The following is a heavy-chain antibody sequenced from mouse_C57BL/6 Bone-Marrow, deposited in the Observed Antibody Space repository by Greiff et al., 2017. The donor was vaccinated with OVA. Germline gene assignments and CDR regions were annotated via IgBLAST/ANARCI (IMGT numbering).Heavy chain of an antibody. Sequence: QVQLQQSGAELVRPGTSVKVSCKASGYAFTNYLIEWVKQRPGQGLEWIGVINPGSGGTNYNEKFKGKATLTVDKSSSTAYMQLSSLTSEDSAVYFCARSLGATTDWYFDVWGTGTTVTVSS. CDR2: INPGSGGT. CDR1: GYAFTNYL. D-gene: IGHD2-12*01. V-gene: IGHV1-54*01. CDR3: ARSLGATTDWYFDV. J-gene: IGHJ1*03.